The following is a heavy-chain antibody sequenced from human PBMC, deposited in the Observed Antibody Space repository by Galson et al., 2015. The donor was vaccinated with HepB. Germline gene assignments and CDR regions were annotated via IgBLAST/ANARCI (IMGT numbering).Heavy chain of an antibody. CDR1: GFTFSSLG. D-gene: IGHD1-1*01. J-gene: IGHJ4*02. CDR3: AKGTTDVDY. Sequence: SLRLSCAATGFTFSSLGMTWVRQAPGKGLEWVAAIGVNARRTDYADSVKGRFTISRDNSRDMLYLQMNTLRAEDTAVYYCAKGTTDVDYWGQGTLVTVSS. V-gene: IGHV3-23*01. CDR2: IGVNARRT.